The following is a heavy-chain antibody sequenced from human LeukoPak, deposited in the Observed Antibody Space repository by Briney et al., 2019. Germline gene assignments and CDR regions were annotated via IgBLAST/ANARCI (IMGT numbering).Heavy chain of an antibody. CDR1: GGSISSYY. Sequence: SETLSLTCTVSGGSISSYYWSWIRQPPGKGLEWIGYIYYSGSTNYNPSLKSRVTISIDTSKNQIFLKLRSTTAADTAHYYCARAEINDYNRYWGQGILVTVSS. J-gene: IGHJ4*02. CDR2: IYYSGST. V-gene: IGHV4-59*08. D-gene: IGHD4-11*01. CDR3: ARAEINDYNRY.